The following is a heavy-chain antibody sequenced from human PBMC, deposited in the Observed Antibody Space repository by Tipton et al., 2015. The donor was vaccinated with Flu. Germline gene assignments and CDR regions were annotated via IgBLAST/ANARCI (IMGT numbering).Heavy chain of an antibody. J-gene: IGHJ3*02. CDR2: INPNSGGT. Sequence: QLVQSGAEVKKPGASVKVSCKASGYTFTGYYMHWVRQAPGQGLEWMGWINPNSGGTNYAQKFQGRVTMTRDTSISTAYMELSRLRSDDTAVYYCAREVSGWFAAGAFDIWGQGTMVTVSS. D-gene: IGHD6-19*01. CDR1: GYTFTGYY. CDR3: AREVSGWFAAGAFDI. V-gene: IGHV1-2*02.